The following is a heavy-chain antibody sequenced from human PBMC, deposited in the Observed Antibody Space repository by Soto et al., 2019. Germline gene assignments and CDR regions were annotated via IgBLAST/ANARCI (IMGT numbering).Heavy chain of an antibody. CDR2: INPDTGTT. D-gene: IGHD2-21*01. CDR3: ASCPIYGGDSYFAY. Sequence: QVQLVQSGAEVRKPGASVKLSCQASGYTFTHYYIHWVRQAPGQGLEWLGIINPDTGTTSYAQTFQGRVTLPTATSASTVYLELSGLAAEDTAVYYCASCPIYGGDSYFAYWGQGTLVTVSS. CDR1: GYTFTHYY. V-gene: IGHV1-46*01. J-gene: IGHJ4*02.